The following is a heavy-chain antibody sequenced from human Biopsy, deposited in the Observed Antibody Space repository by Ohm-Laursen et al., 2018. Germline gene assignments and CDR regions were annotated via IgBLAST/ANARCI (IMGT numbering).Heavy chain of an antibody. CDR3: ARGSNEYGGLYFPH. Sequence: SETLSLTCAVYNVSFSSFYWSWIRQPPGKGLEWIGEISHTGYTSYKSSLKSRVTISLDTSRKHFSLRLTSLAAADTAVYYCARGSNEYGGLYFPHWGQGTLVTVSS. CDR1: NVSFSSFY. J-gene: IGHJ1*01. CDR2: ISHTGYT. V-gene: IGHV4-34*01. D-gene: IGHD4-23*01.